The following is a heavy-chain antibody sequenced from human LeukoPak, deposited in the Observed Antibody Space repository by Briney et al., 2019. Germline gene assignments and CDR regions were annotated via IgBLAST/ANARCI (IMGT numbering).Heavy chain of an antibody. D-gene: IGHD3-10*01. CDR2: INHSGST. CDR1: GGSFSGYY. Sequence: SETLSLTCAVYGGSFSGYYWSWIRQPPGKGLEWIGEINHSGSTNYNPSLKSRVTISVDTSKNQVSLKLSSVTAADTAVYYCARGPGPYYYGSGSYKGSYYFDYWGQGTLVTVSS. CDR3: ARGPGPYYYGSGSYKGSYYFDY. V-gene: IGHV4-34*01. J-gene: IGHJ4*02.